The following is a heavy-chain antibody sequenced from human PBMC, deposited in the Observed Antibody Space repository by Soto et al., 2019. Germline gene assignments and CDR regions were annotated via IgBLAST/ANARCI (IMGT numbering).Heavy chain of an antibody. D-gene: IGHD1-26*01. CDR1: GFIFNSYS. CDR2: INSASTSV. Sequence: EVQLVESGGGLVQPGGSLRLSCVASGFIFNSYSMNWVRQAPGKGLEWISYINSASTSVFYADSVKGRFTISRDNARNSLYLQMNSLRAEDAAVYYFASSASPDAYWGQGTLVTVSS. J-gene: IGHJ4*02. V-gene: IGHV3-48*01. CDR3: ASSASPDAY.